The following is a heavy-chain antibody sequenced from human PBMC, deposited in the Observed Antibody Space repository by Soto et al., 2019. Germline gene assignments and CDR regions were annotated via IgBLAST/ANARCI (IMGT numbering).Heavy chain of an antibody. CDR2: ISGSGADT. D-gene: IGHD6-13*01. Sequence: EVQLLESGGGLVQPGGSLRLSCAASGFTFSSYAMSWVRQAPGKGLEWVSAISGSGADTYYADSVKGRFTISRDKSKSTLYLQMDSLRAEDTALYYFAKDEYFSGWYVAFDFDSWGQGTLVTVSS. J-gene: IGHJ4*02. CDR1: GFTFSSYA. CDR3: AKDEYFSGWYVAFDFDS. V-gene: IGHV3-23*01.